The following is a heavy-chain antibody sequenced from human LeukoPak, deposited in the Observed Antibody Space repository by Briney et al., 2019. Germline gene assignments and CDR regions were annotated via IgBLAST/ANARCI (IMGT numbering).Heavy chain of an antibody. V-gene: IGHV4-34*01. Sequence: SETLSLTCAVYGGSFSGYYWSWIRQPPAKGLEGIGTIYYSGSTYYNPSLKSRVTISVDTSKNQFSLKLSSVTAADTAVYYCARLRRRDDAFDIWGQGTMVTVSS. CDR1: GGSFSGYY. CDR2: IYYSGST. J-gene: IGHJ3*02. CDR3: ARLRRRDDAFDI.